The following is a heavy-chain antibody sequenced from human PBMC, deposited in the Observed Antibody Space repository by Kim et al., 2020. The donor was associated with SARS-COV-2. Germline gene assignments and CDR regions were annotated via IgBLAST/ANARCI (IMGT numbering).Heavy chain of an antibody. D-gene: IGHD2-15*01. V-gene: IGHV3-23*01. Sequence: GGSLRLSCVASGLSFKNFAMSWVRQTPGKGLEWVSGISGSGVTSDYAESVKGRFTLSRDNSNNTVFLQMHSLRTEDAAVYFCAKTGGGGSWPEATYYYGLDVWGQGTTVIVS. CDR2: ISGSGVTS. CDR1: GLSFKNFA. J-gene: IGHJ6*02. CDR3: AKTGGGGSWPEATYYYGLDV.